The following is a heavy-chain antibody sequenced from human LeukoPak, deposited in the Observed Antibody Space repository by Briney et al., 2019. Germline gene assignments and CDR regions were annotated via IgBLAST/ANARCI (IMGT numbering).Heavy chain of an antibody. CDR3: ARVEAAFVVVPAAFWFDP. J-gene: IGHJ5*02. V-gene: IGHV4-59*01. CDR1: GGSISSYY. D-gene: IGHD2-2*01. CDR2: ICYSGST. Sequence: SETLSLTCTVSGGSISSYYWSWIRQPPGKGLEWIGYICYSGSTNYNPSLKSRVTISVDTSKNQFSLKLSSVTAADTAVYYCARVEAAFVVVPAAFWFDPWGQGTLVTVSS.